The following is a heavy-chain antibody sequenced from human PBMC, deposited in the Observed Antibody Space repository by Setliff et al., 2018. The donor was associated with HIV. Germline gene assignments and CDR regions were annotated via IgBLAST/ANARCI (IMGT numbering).Heavy chain of an antibody. Sequence: SVKVSCKASGGTFSSFAFNWVRQAPGQGLEWMGDIIPTFGPVHFAQKFQGRVTITADDSTRTVYMELSSLRSEDTALYYCARDYVLRGTSLGYWGQGTLVTVSS. J-gene: IGHJ4*02. D-gene: IGHD3-16*01. CDR3: ARDYVLRGTSLGY. CDR2: IIPTFGPV. CDR1: GGTFSSFA. V-gene: IGHV1-69*13.